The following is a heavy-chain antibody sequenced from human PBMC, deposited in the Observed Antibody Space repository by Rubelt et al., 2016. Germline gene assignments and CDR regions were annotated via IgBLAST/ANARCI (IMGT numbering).Heavy chain of an antibody. J-gene: IGHJ3*02. D-gene: IGHD4-23*01. CDR3: AKDLVGNDAFDI. V-gene: IGHV3-30*18. CDR2: ISYDGSNK. CDR1: GFTFSSYG. Sequence: EFGGGVVRPGRSLRLSCAASGFTFSSYGMHWVRQAPGKGLEWVAVISYDGSNKYYADSVKGRFTISRDNSKNTLYLQMNSLRAEDTAVYYCAKDLVGNDAFDIWGQGTMVTVSS.